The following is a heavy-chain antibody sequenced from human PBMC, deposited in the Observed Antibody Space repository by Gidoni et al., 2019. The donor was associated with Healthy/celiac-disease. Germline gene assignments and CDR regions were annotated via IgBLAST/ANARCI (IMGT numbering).Heavy chain of an antibody. J-gene: IGHJ5*02. CDR2: INHSGST. D-gene: IGHD7-27*01. Sequence: QVQLQQWGAGLLKPSETLSLTCAVYGGSFSGYYWSWIRQPPGKGLEWIGEINHSGSTNYNPSPKSRVTISVDTSKNQFSLKLSSVTAADTAVYYCARDTLTGEDWFDPWGQGTLVTVSS. CDR1: GGSFSGYY. CDR3: ARDTLTGEDWFDP. V-gene: IGHV4-34*01.